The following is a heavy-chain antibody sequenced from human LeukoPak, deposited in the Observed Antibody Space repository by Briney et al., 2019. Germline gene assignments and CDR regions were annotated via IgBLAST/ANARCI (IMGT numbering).Heavy chain of an antibody. CDR2: ISSSGSTI. Sequence: GGSLRLSCAASGFTFSEYYMSWIRQAPGKGLEWVSYISSSGSTIYYADSVKGRFTISRDNAKNSLYLQMNSLRAEDTAVYYCARGVYYYDSSGPAAFDIWGQGTMVTVSS. J-gene: IGHJ3*02. V-gene: IGHV3-11*04. D-gene: IGHD3-22*01. CDR3: ARGVYYYDSSGPAAFDI. CDR1: GFTFSEYY.